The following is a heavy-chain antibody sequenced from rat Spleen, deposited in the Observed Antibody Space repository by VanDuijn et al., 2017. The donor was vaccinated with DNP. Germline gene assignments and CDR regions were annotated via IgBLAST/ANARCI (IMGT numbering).Heavy chain of an antibody. Sequence: SIINSGGNTYYPDSVKGRFTISRDDAKNSLYLQMNSLRSEDTATYYCTRQLGLDYWGQGVMVTVSS. CDR2: IINSGGNT. J-gene: IGHJ2*01. V-gene: IGHV5-31*01. D-gene: IGHD5-1*01. CDR3: TRQLGLDY.